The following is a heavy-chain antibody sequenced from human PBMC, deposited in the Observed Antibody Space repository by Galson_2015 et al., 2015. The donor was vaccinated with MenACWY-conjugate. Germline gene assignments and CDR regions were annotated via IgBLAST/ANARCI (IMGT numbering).Heavy chain of an antibody. J-gene: IGHJ3*01. D-gene: IGHD3-10*01. V-gene: IGHV5-51*01. Sequence: RYRPSFQGHVNISVDKSIDTAYLQWNSLEASDTAVYYCARFRAKAWVDAFEVWGQGTMVSVSS. CDR3: ARFRAKAWVDAFEV.